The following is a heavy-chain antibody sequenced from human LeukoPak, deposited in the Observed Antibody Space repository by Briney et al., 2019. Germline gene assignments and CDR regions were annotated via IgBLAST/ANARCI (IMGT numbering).Heavy chain of an antibody. CDR1: GFTFDDYA. Sequence: GGSLRLSCAVSGFTFDDYAMHWVRQAPGKGLEWVSGISWNSGSIGYADSVKGRFTISRDNAKNSLYLQMNSLRAEDTALYYCARVIGRYYYGMDVWGQGTTVTVSS. V-gene: IGHV3-9*01. D-gene: IGHD2/OR15-2a*01. CDR2: ISWNSGSI. CDR3: ARVIGRYYYGMDV. J-gene: IGHJ6*02.